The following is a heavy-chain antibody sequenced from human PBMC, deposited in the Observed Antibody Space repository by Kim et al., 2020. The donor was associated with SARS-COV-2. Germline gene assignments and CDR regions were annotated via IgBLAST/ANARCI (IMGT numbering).Heavy chain of an antibody. J-gene: IGHJ5*02. CDR1: GFTFSNAW. V-gene: IGHV3-15*01. CDR3: TTDRPELELRWGWFDP. Sequence: GGSLRLSCAASGFTFSNAWMSWVRQAPGKGLEWVGRIKSKTDGGTTDYAAPVKGRFTISRDDSKNTLYLQMNSLKTEDTAVYYCTTDRPELELRWGWFDPWGQGTLVTVSS. D-gene: IGHD1-7*01. CDR2: IKSKTDGGTT.